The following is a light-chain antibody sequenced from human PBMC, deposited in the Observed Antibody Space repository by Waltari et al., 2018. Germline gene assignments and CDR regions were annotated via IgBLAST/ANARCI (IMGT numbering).Light chain of an antibody. J-gene: IGKJ2*01. CDR1: QSVSNNY. Sequence: IVLTQSPGTLSLSPGERATLSCRASQSVSNNYLAWYQQKPGQAPRLLIYGASSRATGIPDRFSGSGSGTDFTLTISRLEPEDFAVYYCQHYGSSPYTFGQGTKLE. CDR2: GAS. V-gene: IGKV3-20*01. CDR3: QHYGSSPYT.